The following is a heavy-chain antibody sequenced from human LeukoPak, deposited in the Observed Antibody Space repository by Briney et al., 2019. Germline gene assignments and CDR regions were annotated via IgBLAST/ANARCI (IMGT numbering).Heavy chain of an antibody. CDR3: ARGDYYDSSGYYLNWFDP. V-gene: IGHV1-2*02. CDR1: GYTFTGYY. D-gene: IGHD3-22*01. CDR2: INPKNGGS. J-gene: IGHJ5*02. Sequence: ASVKVSCKASGYTFTGYYMHWVRQAPGQGLEWVGWINPKNGGSNYAQKFQGRVTMTRDRSISTAYMELSRLTSDDTAVYYCARGDYYDSSGYYLNWFDPWGQGTLVTVSS.